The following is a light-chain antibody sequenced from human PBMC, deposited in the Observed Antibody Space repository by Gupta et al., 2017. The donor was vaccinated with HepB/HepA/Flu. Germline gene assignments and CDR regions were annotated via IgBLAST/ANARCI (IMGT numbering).Light chain of an antibody. J-gene: IGLJ3*02. CDR2: DVS. CDR3: CSYAGSSAWV. V-gene: IGLV2-11*01. CDR1: SSDVGGYNY. Sequence: QSALNQPRSVSGSPGQSVTISCTGTSSDVGGYNYVSWYQQHPGKAPKLMIYDVSKRPSGVPDRFSGSKSGNTASLTISGLQAEDEADYYCCSYAGSSAWVFGGGTKLTVL.